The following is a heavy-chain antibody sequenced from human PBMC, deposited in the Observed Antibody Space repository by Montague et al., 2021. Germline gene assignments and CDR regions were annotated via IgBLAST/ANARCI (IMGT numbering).Heavy chain of an antibody. Sequence: TLSLTCTVSGGSISSGGYYWSWIRQLPGKGLDWIGYIFYSGNTYYNPSLKSRVTISVDTSKNQFSLKLSSVTAAATAVYYCARAEDYYGSGSYLGFDYWGQGTLVTVSS. D-gene: IGHD3-10*01. CDR1: GGSISSGGYY. CDR2: IFYSGNT. CDR3: ARAEDYYGSGSYLGFDY. V-gene: IGHV4-31*03. J-gene: IGHJ4*02.